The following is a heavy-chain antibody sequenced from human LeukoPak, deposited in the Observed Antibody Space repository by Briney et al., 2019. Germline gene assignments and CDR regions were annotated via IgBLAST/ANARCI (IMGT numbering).Heavy chain of an antibody. V-gene: IGHV7-4-1*02. Sequence: GASVKVSCKASGYTFTSYAMNWVRQAPGQGLEWMGWINTNTGNPTYAQGFTGRFVFSLDTSVSTAYLQISSLKAEDTAVYYCARDHYDILTGYFFAFDIWGQGTMVTVSS. CDR2: INTNTGNP. J-gene: IGHJ3*02. CDR3: ARDHYDILTGYFFAFDI. D-gene: IGHD3-9*01. CDR1: GYTFTSYA.